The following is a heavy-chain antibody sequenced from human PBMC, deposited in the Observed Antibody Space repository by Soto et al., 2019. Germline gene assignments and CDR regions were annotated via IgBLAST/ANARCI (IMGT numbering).Heavy chain of an antibody. D-gene: IGHD1-1*01. CDR1: GFTFSSYA. CDR2: ISDSGGSI. Sequence: EVQVLESGGGLVQPGGSLRLSCAASGFTFSSYAMSWVRQAPGKGLELVSVISDSGGSIDYADSVKGRFTISRDNSKNTLDLQMNSLRAEDTAIYYCATGTTGSRYSAVNIWGQGTMVTVSS. V-gene: IGHV3-23*01. CDR3: ATGTTGSRYSAVNI. J-gene: IGHJ3*02.